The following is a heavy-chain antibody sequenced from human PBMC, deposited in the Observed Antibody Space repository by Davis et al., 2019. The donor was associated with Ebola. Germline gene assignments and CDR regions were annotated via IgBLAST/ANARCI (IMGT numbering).Heavy chain of an antibody. D-gene: IGHD3-10*01. J-gene: IGHJ4*02. CDR3: ARDLFGDIEY. Sequence: GGSLRLSCAASGFTVSRNYMSWVRQAPGKGLEWVSVIHSGGATYYADSVKGRLTISRDHSRNTLYLQLNSLRADDTAVYYCARDLFGDIEYWGQGTLVTVSS. CDR1: GFTVSRNY. V-gene: IGHV3-66*01. CDR2: IHSGGAT.